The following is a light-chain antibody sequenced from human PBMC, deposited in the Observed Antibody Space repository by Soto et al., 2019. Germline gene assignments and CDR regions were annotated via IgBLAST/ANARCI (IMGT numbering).Light chain of an antibody. Sequence: IQLNQSPSSLPASLGDRGTITCRASQDISSLLAWYQQKPGKAPKLLIYAASTLQNGVPSRFSGSGSGTDFTLTISSLQPEDFATYYCQHFRSFPINCGQGTRLEIK. V-gene: IGKV1-9*01. J-gene: IGKJ5*01. CDR3: QHFRSFPIN. CDR1: QDISSL. CDR2: AAS.